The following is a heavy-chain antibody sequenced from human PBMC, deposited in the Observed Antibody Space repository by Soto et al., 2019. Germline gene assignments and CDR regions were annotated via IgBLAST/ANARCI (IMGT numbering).Heavy chain of an antibody. CDR2: INPSGGST. CDR1: GYTFTSYY. V-gene: IGHV1-46*01. J-gene: IGHJ5*02. CDR3: ARDLAGGGDCSSISCHVENWLDP. D-gene: IGHD2-2*01. Sequence: ASVKVSCKASGYTFTSYYMHWVRQAPGQGLEWMGIINPSGGSTSYAQKFQGRVTMTRDTSTSTVYMELSSLRSEDTAVYYCARDLAGGGDCSSISCHVENWLDPWGQGSLVTVSS.